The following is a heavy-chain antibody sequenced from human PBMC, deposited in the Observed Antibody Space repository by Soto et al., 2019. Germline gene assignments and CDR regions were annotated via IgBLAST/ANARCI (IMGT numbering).Heavy chain of an antibody. V-gene: IGHV3-23*01. D-gene: IGHD3-22*01. CDR3: AKDLGYYDSSGFMYYYYYGMDV. CDR2: ISGSGGST. J-gene: IGHJ6*02. Sequence: GGSLRLSCAASGFTLSSYAMSWVRQAPGKGLEWVSAISGSGGSTYYADSVEGRFTISRDNSKNTLYLQMNSLRAEDTAVYYCAKDLGYYDSSGFMYYYYYGMDVWGQGTTVTVYS. CDR1: GFTLSSYA.